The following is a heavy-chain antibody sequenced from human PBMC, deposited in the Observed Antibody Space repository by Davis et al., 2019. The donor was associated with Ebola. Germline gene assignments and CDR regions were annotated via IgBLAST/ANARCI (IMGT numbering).Heavy chain of an antibody. CDR2: IYTGDSDT. Sequence: KVSCKDSGNSFTSHWIGWVRQMPGKGLDWMGIIYTGDSDTRYSPSFQGQVTISADKSISTAYLQWGSLKVSDTALYYCASLRRTITGMDDAFDMWGQGTMVTVSS. J-gene: IGHJ3*02. D-gene: IGHD2-8*02. CDR3: ASLRRTITGMDDAFDM. CDR1: GNSFTSHW. V-gene: IGHV5-51*01.